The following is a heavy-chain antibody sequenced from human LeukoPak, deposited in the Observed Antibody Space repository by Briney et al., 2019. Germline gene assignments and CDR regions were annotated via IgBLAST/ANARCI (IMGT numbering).Heavy chain of an antibody. J-gene: IGHJ4*02. CDR3: ARVGEYWNTWEFDY. CDR2: ISSSSSYI. V-gene: IGHV3-21*01. CDR1: GFTFSSYS. D-gene: IGHD1/OR15-1a*01. Sequence: GGFLRLSCAASGFTFSSYSMNWVRQAPGKGLEWVSSISSSSSYIYYADSVKGRFTISRDNAKNSLYLQMNSLRAEDTAVYYCARVGEYWNTWEFDYWGQGTLVTVSS.